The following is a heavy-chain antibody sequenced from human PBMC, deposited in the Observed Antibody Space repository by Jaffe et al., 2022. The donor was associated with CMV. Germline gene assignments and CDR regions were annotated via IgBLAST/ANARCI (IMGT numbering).Heavy chain of an antibody. Sequence: EVQLVESGGGLVQPGGSLRLSCAASGFTFSSYEMNWVRQAPGKGLEWVSYISSSGSTIYYADSVKGRFTISRDNAKNSLYLQMNSLRAEDTAVYYCARVGGYDLYFDYWGQGTLVTVSS. CDR3: ARVGGYDLYFDY. V-gene: IGHV3-48*03. CDR2: ISSSGSTI. J-gene: IGHJ4*02. D-gene: IGHD5-12*01. CDR1: GFTFSSYE.